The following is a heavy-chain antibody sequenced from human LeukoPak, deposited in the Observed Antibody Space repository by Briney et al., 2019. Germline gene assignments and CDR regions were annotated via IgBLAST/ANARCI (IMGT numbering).Heavy chain of an antibody. CDR2: INHSGST. D-gene: IGHD6-13*01. CDR1: GGSFSGYY. V-gene: IGHV4-34*01. CDR3: AEGIAAAGTGAYYFDY. J-gene: IGHJ4*02. Sequence: PSETLSLTCAVYGGSFSGYYWSWIRQPPGKGLEWIGEINHSGSTNYNPSLKSRVTISVDTSKNQFSLKLSSVTAADTAGYYCAEGIAAAGTGAYYFDYWGQGTLVTVSS.